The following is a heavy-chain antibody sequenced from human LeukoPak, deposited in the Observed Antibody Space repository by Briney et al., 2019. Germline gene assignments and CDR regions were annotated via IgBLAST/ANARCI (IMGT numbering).Heavy chain of an antibody. V-gene: IGHV3-13*04. CDR1: GFTLSSYD. CDR3: ARGSSGLDY. CDR2: IGTAGDT. D-gene: IGHD3-10*01. J-gene: IGHJ4*02. Sequence: GGSLRRSCAASGFTLSSYDMHWVRQGTGKGLEWVSAIGTAGDTYYSGSVKGRFTISRENAKNSLYLQMNSLRAGDTAVYYCARGSSGLDYWGQGTLVTVSS.